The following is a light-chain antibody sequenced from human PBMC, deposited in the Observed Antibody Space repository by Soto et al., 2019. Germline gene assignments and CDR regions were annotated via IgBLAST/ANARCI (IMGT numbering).Light chain of an antibody. CDR3: QQRSNWPPVWT. J-gene: IGKJ1*01. CDR1: QSVSSY. Sequence: EIVLTQSPATLSLSPGERATISCRASQSVSSYLAWYQQKPGQAPRLLIYDASNRATGIPARFSGSGSGTDFTLTICSLEPEDFAVYYCQQRSNWPPVWTFGQGTKVEIK. V-gene: IGKV3-11*01. CDR2: DAS.